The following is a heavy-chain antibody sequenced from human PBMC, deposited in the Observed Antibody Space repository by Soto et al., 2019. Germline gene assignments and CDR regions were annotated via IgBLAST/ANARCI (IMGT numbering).Heavy chain of an antibody. Sequence: PGGSLRLSCAASGFTFSAYGMNWVRQAPGKGLEWLSYISGSSGAVYYADPVKGRFTVSRDSAKNSLFLQMNSLTAEDTAVYYCARTLGLHLGELSMDYWGQGTLVTVSS. CDR1: GFTFSAYG. CDR3: ARTLGLHLGELSMDY. CDR2: ISGSSGAV. V-gene: IGHV3-48*01. J-gene: IGHJ4*02. D-gene: IGHD3-16*02.